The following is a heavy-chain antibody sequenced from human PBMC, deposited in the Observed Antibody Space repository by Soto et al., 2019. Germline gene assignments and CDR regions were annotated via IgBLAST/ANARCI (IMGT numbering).Heavy chain of an antibody. V-gene: IGHV4-59*01. CDR2: IYHSGTT. Sequence: QVQVQESGPGLVKPSETLSLTCTVSGGSISNYYWSWIRQSLGKGLEWIANIYHSGTTNYNLSLKGRVSISIDSSKNQVSLRLKSVTAADTAVYYCARGGYRTLAWFDPWGQGTLVTVSS. CDR3: ARGGYRTLAWFDP. CDR1: GGSISNYY. D-gene: IGHD5-18*01. J-gene: IGHJ5*02.